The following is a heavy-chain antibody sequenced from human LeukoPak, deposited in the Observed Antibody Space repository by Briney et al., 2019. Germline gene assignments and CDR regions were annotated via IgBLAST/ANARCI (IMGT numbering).Heavy chain of an antibody. CDR1: GFTFSSYG. J-gene: IGHJ4*02. D-gene: IGHD3-22*01. CDR2: ISGSGGST. CDR3: AKGLSGYYFDY. V-gene: IGHV3-23*01. Sequence: GGTLRLSCAASGFTFSSYGMSWVRQAPGKGLEWVSSISGSGGSTYYANSVKGRFTISRDNSKNTLYLQINGLRAEDTAVYFCAKGLSGYYFDYWGQGTLVTVSS.